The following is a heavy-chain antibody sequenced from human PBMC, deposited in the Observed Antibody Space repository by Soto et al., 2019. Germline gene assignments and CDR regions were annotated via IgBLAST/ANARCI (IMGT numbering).Heavy chain of an antibody. D-gene: IGHD2-15*01. J-gene: IGHJ4*02. CDR1: GGSFSGYY. CDR2: ISHSGST. Sequence: QVQLQQWGAGLLKPSETLSLTCAVYGGSFSGYYWSWIRQPPGKGLEWIGEISHSGSTNYNPSLKSRVTISVDTSKNQFSLKLSSVTAADTAVYYCARGGGSRGYCSGGSCYARVYWGQGTLVTVSS. CDR3: ARGGGSRGYCSGGSCYARVY. V-gene: IGHV4-34*01.